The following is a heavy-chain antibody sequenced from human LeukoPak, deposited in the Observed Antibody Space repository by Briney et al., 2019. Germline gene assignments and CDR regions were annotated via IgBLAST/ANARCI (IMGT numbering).Heavy chain of an antibody. Sequence: GGSLRLSCVGSGFTFSTHTLSWVRLAPGRGLEWVSAISDSGTSTYYEDSVKGRFSISRDNSKDTLYLQMNSLRVEDTAVYYCARRGSSGSYPYYFDYWGQGTLVTVSS. D-gene: IGHD3-22*01. V-gene: IGHV3-23*01. CDR2: ISDSGTST. CDR1: GFTFSTHT. J-gene: IGHJ4*02. CDR3: ARRGSSGSYPYYFDY.